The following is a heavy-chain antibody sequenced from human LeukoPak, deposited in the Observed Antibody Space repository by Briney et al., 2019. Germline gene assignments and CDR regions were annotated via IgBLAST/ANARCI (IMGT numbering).Heavy chain of an antibody. Sequence: GGSLRLSCAASGFTFSNYWMSWVRQAPGKGLEFMASIEEAGSEKYYVDSVKGRFTISRDNDKNVVHLQMNSLRAEDTAVYYCARGGGMRSWYDFDYWGQGTLVTVSS. CDR3: ARGGGMRSWYDFDY. CDR2: IEEAGSEK. D-gene: IGHD6-13*01. V-gene: IGHV3-7*04. J-gene: IGHJ4*02. CDR1: GFTFSNYW.